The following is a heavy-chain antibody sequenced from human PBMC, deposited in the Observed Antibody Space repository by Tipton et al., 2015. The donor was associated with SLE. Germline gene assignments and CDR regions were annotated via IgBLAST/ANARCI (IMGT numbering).Heavy chain of an antibody. CDR2: VSYDGSHK. Sequence: SLRLSCAASGFTFSSYAMHWVRQAPGKGLEWVSVVSYDGSHKYYADSVKGRFTISRDNSKNTLYLQMNSLRAEDTAVYYCARKTGAFDIWGPGTMVSVSS. CDR1: GFTFSSYA. J-gene: IGHJ3*02. CDR3: ARKTGAFDI. V-gene: IGHV3-30*04.